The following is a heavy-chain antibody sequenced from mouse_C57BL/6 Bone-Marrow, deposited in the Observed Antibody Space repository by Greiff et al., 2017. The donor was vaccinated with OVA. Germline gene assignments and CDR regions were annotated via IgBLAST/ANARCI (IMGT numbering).Heavy chain of an antibody. D-gene: IGHD2-4*01. J-gene: IGHJ2*01. Sequence: QVHVKQPGAELVKPGASVKMSCKASGYTFTSYWITWVKQRPGQGLEWIGDIYPGSGSTNYNEKFKSKATLTVDTSSSTAYMQLSSLTSEDSAVYYCARGMGDYDAYWGQGTTLTVSS. CDR2: IYPGSGST. V-gene: IGHV1-55*01. CDR3: ARGMGDYDAY. CDR1: GYTFTSYW.